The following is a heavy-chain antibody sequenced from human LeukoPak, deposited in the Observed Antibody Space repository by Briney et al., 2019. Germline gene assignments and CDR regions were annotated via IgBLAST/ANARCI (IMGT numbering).Heavy chain of an antibody. CDR3: AREMGVVTAHGIDV. Sequence: RPSETLSLTCIVSGVSISSISSNNYHWGWIRQPPGKGLEWIGSIYYSGSTYYNPSLKSRVTISVDTSKNQFSLKLSSVTAAETALYYCAREMGVVTAHGIDVWGQGTTVTVSS. V-gene: IGHV4-39*02. CDR2: IYYSGST. J-gene: IGHJ6*02. D-gene: IGHD4-23*01. CDR1: GVSISSISSNNYH.